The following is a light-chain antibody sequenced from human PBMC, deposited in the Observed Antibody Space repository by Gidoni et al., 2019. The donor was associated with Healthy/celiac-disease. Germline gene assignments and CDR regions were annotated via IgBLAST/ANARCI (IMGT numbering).Light chain of an antibody. CDR1: QSVSSY. V-gene: IGKV3-11*01. CDR2: DAS. CDR3: RQRSNWPPWT. Sequence: EIVLTQSLATLSLSPGERATLSCRASQSVSSYLAWYQQTPGQAPRFLIYDASNRATSIPARISSSRAGTKFTLTISSLEPEDVAVYYCRQRSNWPPWTFGQGTKVEIK. J-gene: IGKJ1*01.